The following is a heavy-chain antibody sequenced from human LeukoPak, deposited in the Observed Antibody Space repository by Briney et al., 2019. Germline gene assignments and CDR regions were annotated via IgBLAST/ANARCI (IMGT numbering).Heavy chain of an antibody. J-gene: IGHJ4*02. CDR2: IYSSGDT. V-gene: IGHV4-4*07. D-gene: IGHD6-25*01. Sequence: SETLSLTCTVSSGSIYGYYWTWIRQPAGKGLEWIGRIYSSGDTTYNPSLKGRVTTSVDTSKNHFSLKLNSVTAADTAVYYCARDSIILASGSPVYYFDYWGQGTLVAVSS. CDR1: SGSIYGYY. CDR3: ARDSIILASGSPVYYFDY.